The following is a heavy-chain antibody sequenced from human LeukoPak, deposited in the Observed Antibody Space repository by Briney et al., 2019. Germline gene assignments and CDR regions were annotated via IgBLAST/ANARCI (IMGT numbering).Heavy chain of an antibody. J-gene: IGHJ4*02. Sequence: GGSLRLSCAASGFTFSDYAMSGVRQAPGKGLDWVSTISSYGGSTYYADSVKGRFTISRDNSKNALYLQMNSLRAEDTAVYFCAKDSPSVTATPHDYWGQGALVTVSS. V-gene: IGHV3-23*01. D-gene: IGHD2-21*02. CDR2: ISSYGGST. CDR3: AKDSPSVTATPHDY. CDR1: GFTFSDYA.